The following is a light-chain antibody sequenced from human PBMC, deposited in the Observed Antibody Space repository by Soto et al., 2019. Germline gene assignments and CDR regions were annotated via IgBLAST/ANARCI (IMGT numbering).Light chain of an antibody. V-gene: IGLV2-8*02. CDR3: SSYAGSNNLV. CDR1: SSDVGSYNY. Sequence: QSALTQPPSASRSLGQSVAISCTGTSSDVGSYNYVSWYQQHPGKAPKLMISDVNKRPSGVPDRFSGSKSGDTASLTVSGLQAEDEADYYCSSYAGSNNLVFGGGTKLTVL. CDR2: DVN. J-gene: IGLJ3*02.